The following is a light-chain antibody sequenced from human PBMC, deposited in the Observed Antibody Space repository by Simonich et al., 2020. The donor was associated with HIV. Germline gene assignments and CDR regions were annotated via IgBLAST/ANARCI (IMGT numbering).Light chain of an antibody. Sequence: EIVMTQSPATLSVSPGERATLSCRARQSVSSNLAWYQQKPGQAPRLLIYGASTRATGIPARFSGSGSGTEFTLTINSLQSGDFAVYYCQHYNNWPPWTFGQGTKVEIK. CDR3: QHYNNWPPWT. J-gene: IGKJ1*01. CDR1: QSVSSN. CDR2: GAS. V-gene: IGKV3-15*01.